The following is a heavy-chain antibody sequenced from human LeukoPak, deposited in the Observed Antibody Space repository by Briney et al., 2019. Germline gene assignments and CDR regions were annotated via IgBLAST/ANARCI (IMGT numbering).Heavy chain of an antibody. CDR3: ARDYRSVLPRYYYYYYMDV. V-gene: IGHV4-4*07. CDR2: IYTSGST. CDR1: GGSISSYY. Sequence: SETLSLTCTVSGGSISSYYWSWIRQPGGKGLEWIGRIYTSGSTNYNPSLKSRVTMSVDTSKNQFSLKLSSVTAADTAVYYCARDYRSVLPRYYYYYYMDVWGKGTTVTVSS. J-gene: IGHJ6*03. D-gene: IGHD6-25*01.